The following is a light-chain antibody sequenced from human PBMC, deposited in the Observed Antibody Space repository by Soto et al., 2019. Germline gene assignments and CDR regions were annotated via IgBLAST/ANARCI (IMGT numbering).Light chain of an antibody. CDR2: GAS. V-gene: IGKV3-20*01. Sequence: EIVLTQSPGTLSLSPGERATLSCRASQSVTSNYFAWYHQKPGQAPRLLIYGASSRATGIPERFSGSGSGSDFTLTISRLEPEDFAVYYCQQYGTSPGTFGQGTKLEIK. J-gene: IGKJ2*01. CDR3: QQYGTSPGT. CDR1: QSVTSNY.